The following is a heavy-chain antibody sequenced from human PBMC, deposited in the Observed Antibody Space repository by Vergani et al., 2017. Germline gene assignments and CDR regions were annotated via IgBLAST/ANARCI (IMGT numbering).Heavy chain of an antibody. CDR1: GFTFCVSN. D-gene: IGHD4-23*01. Sequence: EVRLVESGGGLLQPGTSLRLSCSASGFTFCVSNMNWVRQAPGKGLEWVSSISGSSRTIFYADSVKGRFTISRDNAKNSLFLQMSSLRVEDTAVYYCAREIAGNVMASWGQGTLVTVSS. J-gene: IGHJ5*02. CDR2: ISGSSRTI. V-gene: IGHV3-48*01. CDR3: AREIAGNVMAS.